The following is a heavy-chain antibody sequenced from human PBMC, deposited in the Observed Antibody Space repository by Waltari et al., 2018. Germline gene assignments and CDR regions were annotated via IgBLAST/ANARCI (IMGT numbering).Heavy chain of an antibody. CDR1: GYSLTDFS. Sequence: QVQLVQSGAEVRTPGASVKIYCKVSGYSLTDFSIPWVRQTPGQGLEWMGGVDPEDGETFYERELQGRVTVSEDTSADTAYMILSNLRSEDTALYYCATPLAAASPSDHYYYYGLDVWGQGTTVTVSS. CDR3: ATPLAAASPSDHYYYYGLDV. CDR2: VDPEDGET. D-gene: IGHD2-15*01. J-gene: IGHJ6*02. V-gene: IGHV1-24*01.